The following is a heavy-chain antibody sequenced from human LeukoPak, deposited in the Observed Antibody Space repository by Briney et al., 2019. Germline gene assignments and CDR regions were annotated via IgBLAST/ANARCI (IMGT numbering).Heavy chain of an antibody. Sequence: GGSLRLSCAASGFTFSNYGLHWVRQAPGKGLEWVALISTDGSNKEYADSVKGRFTISRDNSKNTLSLQMNSLRPEDTAVYYCAKDSSTTWFGGGSKWGQGTLVTVSS. CDR3: AKDSSTTWFGGGSK. CDR2: ISTDGSNK. J-gene: IGHJ4*02. D-gene: IGHD3-10*01. V-gene: IGHV3-30*18. CDR1: GFTFSNYG.